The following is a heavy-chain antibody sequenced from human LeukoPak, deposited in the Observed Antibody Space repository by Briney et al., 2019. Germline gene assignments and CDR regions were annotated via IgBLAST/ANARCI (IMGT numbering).Heavy chain of an antibody. CDR3: ARALGSYSDY. D-gene: IGHD1-26*01. J-gene: IGHJ4*02. V-gene: IGHV3-74*01. Sequence: GGSLRLSCAASGFTFSTSWMHWVRQAPGKGLVWVSRINSDGSITNYADSVKGRFTISRDNAKNTLHLQMNSLRAEDTAVYYCARALGSYSDYWGQGTLVTVSS. CDR2: INSDGSIT. CDR1: GFTFSTSW.